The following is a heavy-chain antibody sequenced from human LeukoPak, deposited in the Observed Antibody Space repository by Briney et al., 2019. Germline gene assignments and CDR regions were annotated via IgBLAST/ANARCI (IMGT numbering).Heavy chain of an antibody. Sequence: GGSLRLSCAASGFTFSSYAMSWVRQAPGKGLEWVSAISGSGGSTYYADSVKGRFTISRDNSKNTLYLQMNSLRAEDTAVYYCARGTVLRYFDWLSHFDYWGQGTLVTVSS. CDR3: ARGTVLRYFDWLSHFDY. D-gene: IGHD3-9*01. J-gene: IGHJ4*02. V-gene: IGHV3-23*01. CDR2: ISGSGGST. CDR1: GFTFSSYA.